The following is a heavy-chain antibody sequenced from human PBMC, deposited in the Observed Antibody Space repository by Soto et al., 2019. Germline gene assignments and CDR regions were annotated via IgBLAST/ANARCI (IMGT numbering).Heavy chain of an antibody. V-gene: IGHV1-18*01. CDR2: ISAYNGNT. Sequence: QVQLVQSGAEVKKPGASVKVSCKASGYTFTSYGISWVRQAPGQGLEWMGWISAYNGNTNYAQKLQGRVTMTTDTSKSTAYMEMRSMSSDDTAVYYCARDRSGYDTHCDYWGQGTLVTVSS. J-gene: IGHJ4*02. CDR1: GYTFTSYG. CDR3: ARDRSGYDTHCDY. D-gene: IGHD3-22*01.